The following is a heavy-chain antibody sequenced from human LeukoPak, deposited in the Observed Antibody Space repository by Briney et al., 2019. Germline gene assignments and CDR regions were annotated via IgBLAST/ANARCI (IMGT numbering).Heavy chain of an antibody. Sequence: SETLSLTCTVSGGSISSGSYYWGWIRQSPGKGLEWIGAFYSSGSTSSHSSLKSRVTISVDTSRTQLSLKLDSVTDTDTAVYYCVRDGRFDSACFDSWGPGILVTVSS. CDR1: GGSISSGSYY. CDR2: FYSSGST. J-gene: IGHJ4*02. D-gene: IGHD6-19*01. CDR3: VRDGRFDSACFDS. V-gene: IGHV4-39*07.